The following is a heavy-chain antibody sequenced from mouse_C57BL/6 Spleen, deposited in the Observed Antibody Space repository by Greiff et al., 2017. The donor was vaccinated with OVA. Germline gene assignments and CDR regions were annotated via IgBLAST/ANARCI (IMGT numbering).Heavy chain of an antibody. V-gene: IGHV5S21*01. CDR1: GFPFSSYA. CDR3: ARETTGYAMDY. J-gene: IGHJ4*01. D-gene: IGHD1-1*01. CDR2: ISSGGDYI. Sequence: VMLVESGAGLVKPGGSLNLSCAASGFPFSSYAMPWVRQTPEKRLEWVAYISSGGDYIYYADTVKGRFTITRDNARNTLYLQMSRLKSEDTAMYDGARETTGYAMDYWGQGTSVTVSS.